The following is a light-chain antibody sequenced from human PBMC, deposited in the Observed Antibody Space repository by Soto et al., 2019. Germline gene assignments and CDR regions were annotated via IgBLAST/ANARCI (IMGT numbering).Light chain of an antibody. V-gene: IGKV1-5*03. Sequence: DIQMTQSPSTLSASVGDGVTITCRASQSFNNWLAWYQQKPGKAPKLLISKASTLESGVPTRFSGSGSGTEFTLTISSLQPDDFATYYCQQYDSYSSACTFGQGTKLEIK. CDR1: QSFNNW. CDR3: QQYDSYSSACT. J-gene: IGKJ2*02. CDR2: KAS.